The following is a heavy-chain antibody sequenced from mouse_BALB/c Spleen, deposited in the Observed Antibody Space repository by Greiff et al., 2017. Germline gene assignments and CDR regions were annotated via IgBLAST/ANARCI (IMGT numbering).Heavy chain of an antibody. CDR1: GFSLTSYG. CDR2: IWAGGST. V-gene: IGHV2-9*02. J-gene: IGHJ2*01. CDR3: ARGGLWLRGYYFDY. D-gene: IGHD2-2*01. Sequence: VQLQQSGPGLVAPSQSLSITCTVSGFSLTSYGVHWVRQPPGKGLEWLGVIWAGGSTNYNSALMSRLSISKDNSKSQVFLKMNSLQTDDTAMYYCARGGLWLRGYYFDYWGQGTTLTVSS.